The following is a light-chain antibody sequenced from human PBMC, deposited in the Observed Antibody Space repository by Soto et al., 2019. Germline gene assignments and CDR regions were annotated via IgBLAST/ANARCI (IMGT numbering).Light chain of an antibody. CDR2: GAS. J-gene: IGKJ4*01. CDR3: QQYDSVPLT. CDR1: QSVSSN. Sequence: EIVMTQSPATLSVSPGERATLSCRASQSVSSNLAWYQQKPGQAPRLLIYGASTRATGIPARFSGTGSGTEFTLTISSLQPEDIATYYCQQYDSVPLTFGGGTKVDIK. V-gene: IGKV3-15*01.